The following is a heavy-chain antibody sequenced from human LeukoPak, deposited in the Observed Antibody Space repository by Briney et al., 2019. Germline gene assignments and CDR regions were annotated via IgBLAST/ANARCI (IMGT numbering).Heavy chain of an antibody. CDR1: GFTFSSYA. CDR2: ISGSGGST. CDR3: ARDILSSIVVVVAAPTDAFDI. J-gene: IGHJ3*02. Sequence: GGSLRLSCAASGFTFSSYAMRWVRQAPGKGLEWVSAISGSGGSTYYADSVKGRFTISRDNAKNSLYLQMNSLRAEDTAVYYCARDILSSIVVVVAAPTDAFDIWGQGTMVTVSS. V-gene: IGHV3-23*01. D-gene: IGHD2-15*01.